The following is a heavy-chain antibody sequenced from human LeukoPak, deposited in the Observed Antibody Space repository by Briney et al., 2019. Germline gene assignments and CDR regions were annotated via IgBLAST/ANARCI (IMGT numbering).Heavy chain of an antibody. D-gene: IGHD1-26*01. CDR3: ARASIVVYSWFDP. V-gene: IGHV4-31*03. Sequence: SQTLSLTCTVSGGSISSGDYYWSWIRQHPGKGLEWIGYIYYSGSTYYNPSLKSRVTISVDTSKNQFSLKLSSVTAADTAVYYCARASIVVYSWFDPWGQGTLVTVSS. CDR2: IYYSGST. J-gene: IGHJ5*02. CDR1: GGSISSGDYY.